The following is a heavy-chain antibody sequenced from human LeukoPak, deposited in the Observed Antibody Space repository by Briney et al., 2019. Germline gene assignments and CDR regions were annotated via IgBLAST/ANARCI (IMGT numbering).Heavy chain of an antibody. CDR2: INPSGSST. D-gene: IGHD3-3*01. CDR3: ARANYDFWSGLSG. CDR1: GYSFTSHY. Sequence: PQASVKVSCKASGYSFTSHYMHWVRQAPGQGLEWLGLINPSGSSTLYAQKFQGRVTMTRDMSTTTDYMELSSLRSEDTAVYYCARANYDFWSGLSGWGQGTLVTVSS. J-gene: IGHJ4*02. V-gene: IGHV1-46*01.